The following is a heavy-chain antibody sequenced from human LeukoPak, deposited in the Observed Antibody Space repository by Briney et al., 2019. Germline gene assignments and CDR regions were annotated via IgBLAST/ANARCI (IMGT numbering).Heavy chain of an antibody. CDR2: ISAYNGNT. CDR3: ARAKPPAMASNWFDP. V-gene: IGHV1-18*01. Sequence: ASVKVSCKASGYTFTSYGISWVRQAPGQGLEWMGWISAYNGNTNYAQKLQGRVTMTTDTSTSTAYMELRSLRSDATAVYYCARAKPPAMASNWFDPWGQGTLVTVSS. CDR1: GYTFTSYG. D-gene: IGHD5-18*01. J-gene: IGHJ5*02.